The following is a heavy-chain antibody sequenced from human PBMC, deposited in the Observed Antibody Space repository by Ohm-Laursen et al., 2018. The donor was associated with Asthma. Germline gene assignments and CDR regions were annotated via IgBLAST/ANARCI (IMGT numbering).Heavy chain of an antibody. CDR2: ISGGGDNT. D-gene: IGHD2-21*02. Sequence: SLRLSCAASGFTFSSYAMHWVRQAPGKGLEWVSAISGGGDNTNYADSVKGRFTISRDESKNTLFLQMNSLRAEDTAVYYCARRDFSGGDPSAAFDIWGQGTMVTVSS. CDR3: ARRDFSGGDPSAAFDI. V-gene: IGHV3-23*01. CDR1: GFTFSSYA. J-gene: IGHJ3*02.